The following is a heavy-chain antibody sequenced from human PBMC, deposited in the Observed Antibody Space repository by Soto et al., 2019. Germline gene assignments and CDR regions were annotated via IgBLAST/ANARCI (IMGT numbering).Heavy chain of an antibody. D-gene: IGHD2-15*01. J-gene: IGHJ6*02. Sequence: PGGSLRLCVEACGFTFSNYAISGFRQTTGKWLEWVCVSRSKADGVTTDYAASVRGGFAISRDESKSTAYLKMNSVTTEDTAVYFCAKSTYTSRYSFFGMDVWGHGTTVPVYS. CDR1: GFTFSNYA. CDR3: AKSTYTSRYSFFGMDV. V-gene: IGHV3-49*03. CDR2: SRSKADGVTT.